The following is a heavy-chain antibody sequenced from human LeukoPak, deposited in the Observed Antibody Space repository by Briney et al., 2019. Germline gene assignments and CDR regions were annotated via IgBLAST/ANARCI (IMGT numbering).Heavy chain of an antibody. Sequence: GGSLRLSCAASGFTFDDYIMHWVRQAPGKGLEWVSPVSWDGDTTYYADSVKGRFTISRDNSKNSLYLQMNSLRTEDTALYYCAKARGLIGGAFDIWGQGTMVTVSS. J-gene: IGHJ3*02. V-gene: IGHV3-43*01. CDR3: AKARGLIGGAFDI. CDR1: GFTFDDYI. D-gene: IGHD3-22*01. CDR2: VSWDGDTT.